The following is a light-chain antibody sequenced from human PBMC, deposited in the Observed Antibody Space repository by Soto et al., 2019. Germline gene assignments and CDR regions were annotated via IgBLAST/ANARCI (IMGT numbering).Light chain of an antibody. CDR3: QQYKSYLT. Sequence: DIQMTQSPSTLSASVGDRVTITCRASQSIGMWLAWYQQKPGKAPKLLIYEASGLEGGVPSRFSGSGSGTEFTLTISSLQPDDFATYYCQQYKSYLTFGGGTKVEIK. CDR2: EAS. J-gene: IGKJ4*01. V-gene: IGKV1-5*03. CDR1: QSIGMW.